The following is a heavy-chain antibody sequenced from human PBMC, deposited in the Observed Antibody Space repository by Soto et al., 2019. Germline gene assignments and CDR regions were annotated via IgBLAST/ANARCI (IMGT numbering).Heavy chain of an antibody. V-gene: IGHV1-69*01. D-gene: IGHD2-15*01. CDR2: IIPIFGSS. CDR3: ARVCSGGSCYLDYYYYGMDV. J-gene: IGHJ6*02. CDR1: LGALHSYA. Sequence: VWYLVSLGALHSYAIILVGQAPGQAREWTGGIIPIFGSSNYAQKLQGTATTTADESTSTAYMELSSLRSEATAVYYCARVCSGGSCYLDYYYYGMDVWGQGTTVTVSS.